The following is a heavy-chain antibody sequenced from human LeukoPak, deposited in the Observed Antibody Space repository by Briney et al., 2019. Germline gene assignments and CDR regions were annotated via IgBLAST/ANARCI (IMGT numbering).Heavy chain of an antibody. CDR1: GGFVSSNY. V-gene: IGHV4-59*02. J-gene: IGHJ6*02. Sequence: PSETLSLTCTVSGGFVSSNYWSWTRQPPGKGLEWIGYIYYSGSTNYNPSLKSRVTISEDTSKNQFSLKLTSVTAADTAVYYCARGGARLYGMDVWGQGTTVTVSS. D-gene: IGHD4/OR15-4a*01. CDR2: IYYSGST. CDR3: ARGGARLYGMDV.